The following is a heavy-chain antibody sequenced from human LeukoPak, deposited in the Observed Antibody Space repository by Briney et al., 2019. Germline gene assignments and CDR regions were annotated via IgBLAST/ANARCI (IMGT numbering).Heavy chain of an antibody. D-gene: IGHD4-17*01. CDR3: AKDDDDYEFDY. J-gene: IGHJ4*02. Sequence: PGGSLRLSCAASGFTFSSYAMSWVRQAPGKGLEWGSAISGSGGSTYYADSVNGRFTISRDNSKTALYLQMNSMSAEDTAVYYCAKDDDDYEFDYWGQGTLVTVSS. V-gene: IGHV3-23*01. CDR1: GFTFSSYA. CDR2: ISGSGGST.